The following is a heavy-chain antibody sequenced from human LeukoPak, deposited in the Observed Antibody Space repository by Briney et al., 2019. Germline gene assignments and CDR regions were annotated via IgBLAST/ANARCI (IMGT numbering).Heavy chain of an antibody. CDR1: GGSLSSGDYY. V-gene: IGHV4-30-4*01. Sequence: SQTLSLTCTVSGGSLSSGDYYWRWLRQPPGTGLEWLGYIYYSGSTYYNPSLKSRVTISVDTSKNQFSLKLSSVTAADTAVYYCAKQLGYCSDGSCYFPYWGQGTLVTVSS. CDR2: IYYSGST. CDR3: AKQLGYCSDGSCYFPY. D-gene: IGHD2-15*01. J-gene: IGHJ4*02.